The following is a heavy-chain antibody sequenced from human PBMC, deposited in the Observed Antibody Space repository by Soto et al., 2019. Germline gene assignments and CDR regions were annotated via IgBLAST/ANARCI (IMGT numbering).Heavy chain of an antibody. CDR2: INAANGNT. CDR1: GYSFTSYA. D-gene: IGHD3-10*01. CDR3: TRSGGLDD. J-gene: IGHJ4*02. V-gene: IGHV1-3*01. Sequence: QVQLVQSGAEVKEPGASVKVSCQASGYSFTSYAIHWVRQAPGQGLECMGWINAANGNTRYSQKFQGRVTITRDTSTTTVYMDLSSLTSEDTAVYCCTRSGGLDDWGQGTLITVSS.